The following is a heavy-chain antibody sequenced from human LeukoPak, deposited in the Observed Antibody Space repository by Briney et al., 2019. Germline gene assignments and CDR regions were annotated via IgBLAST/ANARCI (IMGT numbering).Heavy chain of an antibody. CDR3: AREYCTSTNCYEFDN. D-gene: IGHD2-2*01. CDR1: YTXXXXA. Sequence: YTXXXXAISWVRQAPGQGGEWVGWITTYNSNPTYVRNFHRRVTMTTDTSTSTAYMELSSLRSDDTALYYCAREYCTSTNCYEFDNWGQGTLVTVSS. J-gene: IGHJ4*02. V-gene: IGHV1-18*01. CDR2: ITTYNSNP.